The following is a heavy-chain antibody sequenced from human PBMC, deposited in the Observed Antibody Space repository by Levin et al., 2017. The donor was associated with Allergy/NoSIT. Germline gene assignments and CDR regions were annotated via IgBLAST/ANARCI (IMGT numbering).Heavy chain of an antibody. CDR3: AKDFRAARGGSLDY. Sequence: GGSLRLSCAASGFTFSSYAMSWVRQAPGKGLEWVSAISGSGGSTYYADSVKGRFTISRDNSKNTLYLQMNSLRAEDTAVYYCAKDFRAARGGSLDYWGQGTLVTVSS. CDR2: ISGSGGST. D-gene: IGHD2-15*01. J-gene: IGHJ4*02. V-gene: IGHV3-23*01. CDR1: GFTFSSYA.